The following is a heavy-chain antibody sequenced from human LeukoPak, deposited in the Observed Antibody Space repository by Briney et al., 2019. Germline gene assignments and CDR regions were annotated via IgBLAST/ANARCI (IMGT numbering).Heavy chain of an antibody. V-gene: IGHV3-23*01. CDR3: AKDQGYSGYDPLDY. CDR1: GFTFSSYA. Sequence: GGSLRLSCAASGFTFSSYAMSWVRQAPGKGLEWVSALNGSGGRTYYADSVKGRFTISRDNAKNTLYLQMNSLRAEDTAVYYCAKDQGYSGYDPLDYWGQGTLVTVSS. D-gene: IGHD5-12*01. J-gene: IGHJ4*02. CDR2: LNGSGGRT.